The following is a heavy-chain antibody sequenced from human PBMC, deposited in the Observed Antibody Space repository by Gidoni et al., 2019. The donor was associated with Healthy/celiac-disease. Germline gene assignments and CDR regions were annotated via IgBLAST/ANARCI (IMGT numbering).Heavy chain of an antibody. J-gene: IGHJ4*02. CDR3: ALMTTVTVRFDY. D-gene: IGHD4-17*01. V-gene: IGHV4-39*01. CDR2: IYYSGST. CDR1: GGSISSSSYY. Sequence: QLQLQESVPGLVQPSETLSLTCTVPGGSISSSSYYWGWIRQPPGKGLEWIGSIYYSGSTYYNPSLKSRVTISVDTSKNQFSLKLSSVTAADTAVYYCALMTTVTVRFDYWGQGTLVTVSS.